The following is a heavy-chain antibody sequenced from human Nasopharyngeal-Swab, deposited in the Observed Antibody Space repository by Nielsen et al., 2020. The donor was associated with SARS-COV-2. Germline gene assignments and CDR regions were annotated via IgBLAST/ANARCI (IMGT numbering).Heavy chain of an antibody. D-gene: IGHD4-17*01. V-gene: IGHV3-74*01. CDR3: ARDGDYTLDY. J-gene: IGHJ4*02. CDR1: GFTFSGYW. Sequence: GESLKISCAASGFTFSGYWMHWVRQAPGKGLVWVSRINSDGSSTNYADSVKGRFTISRDNAKNTLYLQMNSLRAEDTAVYYCARDGDYTLDYWGQGTLVTVSS. CDR2: INSDGSST.